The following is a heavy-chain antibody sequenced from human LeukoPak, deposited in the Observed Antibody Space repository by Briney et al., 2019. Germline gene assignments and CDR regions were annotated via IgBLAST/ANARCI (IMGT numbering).Heavy chain of an antibody. CDR1: GFNFSGYW. CDR3: ARETRSGGSYFVY. D-gene: IGHD1-26*01. V-gene: IGHV3-7*01. J-gene: IGHJ4*02. Sequence: GGSLRLSGGASGFNFSGYWMSWVRQAPGKGLEWVANIKQDGSEKYLADSVKGRFAISRDNAKNSLFLQMNSVGADDTAVYYCARETRSGGSYFVYWGQGTLVTVSS. CDR2: IKQDGSEK.